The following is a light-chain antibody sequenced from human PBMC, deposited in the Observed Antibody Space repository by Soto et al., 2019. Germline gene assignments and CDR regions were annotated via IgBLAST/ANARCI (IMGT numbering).Light chain of an antibody. CDR1: SSDVGGYNY. V-gene: IGLV2-14*01. Sequence: QSALTQPASVSGSPGQSITISCTGTSSDVGGYNYVSWYQQHPGKAPKLMIYEVSNRPSGVSNRFSGSKSGNTASLTIFGLQAEDEADYYCSSYISSSIDYVFGTGTQLTVL. CDR3: SSYISSSIDYV. J-gene: IGLJ1*01. CDR2: EVS.